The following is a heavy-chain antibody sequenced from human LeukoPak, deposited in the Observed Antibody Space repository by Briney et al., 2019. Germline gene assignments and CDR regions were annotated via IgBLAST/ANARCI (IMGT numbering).Heavy chain of an antibody. D-gene: IGHD1-26*01. CDR2: ISGSGTTV. J-gene: IGHJ5*02. CDR3: ARERFRGSYSP. V-gene: IGHV3-11*01. Sequence: GGSLRLSCAASGFTFSDFYMSWMRQAPGKGLEWVSDISGSGTTVYYADSAKGRFTISRDNTNNSLFLQMNSLRAEDTAVYFCARERFRGSYSPWGRGTLVSVSS. CDR1: GFTFSDFY.